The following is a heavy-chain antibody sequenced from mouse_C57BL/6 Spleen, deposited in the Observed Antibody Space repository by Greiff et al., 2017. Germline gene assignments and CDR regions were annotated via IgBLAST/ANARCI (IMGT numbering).Heavy chain of an antibody. CDR1: GYTFTEYT. D-gene: IGHD1-1*01. V-gene: IGHV1-62-2*01. Sequence: QVQLQQSGAELVKPGASVKLSCKASGYTFTEYTIPWVKQMSGQGLEWIGWFYSGSGSIKYNENFKDKATLTSDKSSSTVYMELSRLTSEDSAVYVCARHEEGNYCSSYWYFDVWGTGTTVTVSS. CDR3: ARHEEGNYCSSYWYFDV. CDR2: FYSGSGSI. J-gene: IGHJ1*03.